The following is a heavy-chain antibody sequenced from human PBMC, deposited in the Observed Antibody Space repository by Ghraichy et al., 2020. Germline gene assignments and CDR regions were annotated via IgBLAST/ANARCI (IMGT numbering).Heavy chain of an antibody. V-gene: IGHV3-11*01. Sequence: GGSLRLSCAGSGFSFRDYYLTWIRQAPGKGLEWVLYISSGGSTIYYADSVKGRFTISRDNAKNSLSLHMNSLRAEDTAVYYCARFTPITMIVVVINVGGAFDMWGQGTMVTVSS. CDR2: ISSGGSTI. J-gene: IGHJ3*02. CDR3: ARFTPITMIVVVINVGGAFDM. D-gene: IGHD3-22*01. CDR1: GFSFRDYY.